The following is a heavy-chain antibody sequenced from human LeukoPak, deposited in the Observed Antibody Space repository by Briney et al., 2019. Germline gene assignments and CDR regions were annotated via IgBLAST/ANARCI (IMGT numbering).Heavy chain of an antibody. V-gene: IGHV1-69*05. J-gene: IGHJ4*02. CDR3: ARALSSSSPTLDY. Sequence: ASMKVSCKASGGTFSSYAISWVRQAPGQGLEWMGGIIPIFGTANYAQKFQGRVTITTDESTSTAYMELSSLRSEDTAVYYCARALSSSSPTLDYWGQGTLVTVSS. CDR2: IIPIFGTA. CDR1: GGTFSSYA. D-gene: IGHD6-6*01.